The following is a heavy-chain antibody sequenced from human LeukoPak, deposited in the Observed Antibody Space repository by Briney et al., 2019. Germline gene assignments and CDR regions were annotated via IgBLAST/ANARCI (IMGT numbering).Heavy chain of an antibody. CDR2: IYYSGST. J-gene: IGHJ4*02. CDR3: ARHEDSSGWYRAFFDY. CDR1: GGSISSYY. D-gene: IGHD6-19*01. Sequence: PSETLSLTCTVSGGSISSYYWSWIRQPPGKGLEWIGSIYYSGSTYYNPSLKSRVTISVDTSKNQFSLKLSSVTAADTAVYYCARHEDSSGWYRAFFDYWGQGTLVTVSS. V-gene: IGHV4-59*05.